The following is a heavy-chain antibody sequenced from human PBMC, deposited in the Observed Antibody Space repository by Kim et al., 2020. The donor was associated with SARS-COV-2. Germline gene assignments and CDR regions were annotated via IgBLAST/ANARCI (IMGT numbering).Heavy chain of an antibody. CDR3: ARGAMIVAFDY. D-gene: IGHD3-22*01. CDR2: IIPIFGTA. J-gene: IGHJ4*02. V-gene: IGHV1-69*06. Sequence: SVMVSCKASGGTFSSYAISWVRQAPGQGLEWMGGIIPIFGTANYAQKFQGRVTITADKSTSTAYMELSSLRSEDTAVYYCARGAMIVAFDYWSQGTLVTVSS. CDR1: GGTFSSYA.